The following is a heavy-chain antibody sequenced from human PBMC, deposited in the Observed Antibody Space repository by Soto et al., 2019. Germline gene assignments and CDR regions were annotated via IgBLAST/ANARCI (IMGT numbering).Heavy chain of an antibody. CDR3: AKAKNDYNWDNRPPFAY. J-gene: IGHJ4*02. Sequence: PGGSLRLSCEASGFTLRNYAMTWIRQAPGKGLEWVSLISANDVGTYYAESVKTRFTISTDQSRNTVYLQMDSLRADDTAIYYCAKAKNDYNWDNRPPFAYWGQGTLVTVSS. CDR1: GFTLRNYA. CDR2: ISANDVGT. D-gene: IGHD1-20*01. V-gene: IGHV3-23*01.